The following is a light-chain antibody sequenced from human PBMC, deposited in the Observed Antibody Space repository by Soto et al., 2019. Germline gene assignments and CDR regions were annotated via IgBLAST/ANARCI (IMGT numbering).Light chain of an antibody. CDR3: QQYNNWPPWT. J-gene: IGKJ1*01. CDR2: DAV. CDR1: HSVSSY. V-gene: IGKV3D-15*01. Sequence: EILLTQSPATLSLSPGERATLSCRASHSVSSYLALYQQKPGQAPRLLIYDAVNRATGVPYRFSGSGSGTEFTLTFSSLQSEDFAVSYCQQYNNWPPWTFGQGTKVDIK.